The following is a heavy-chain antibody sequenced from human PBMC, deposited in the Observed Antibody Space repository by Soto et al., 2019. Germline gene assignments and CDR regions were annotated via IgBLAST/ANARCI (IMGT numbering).Heavy chain of an antibody. CDR3: ATGGVVAAPGYYGMDV. V-gene: IGHV1-69*13. CDR1: GGTFSSYA. Sequence: SVKVSCKASGGTFSSYAISWVRQAPGQGLEWMGGIIPIFGTANYAQKFQGRVTITADESTSTAYMELSSLRSEDTAVYYCATGGVVAAPGYYGMDVWGQGTTVTVSS. J-gene: IGHJ6*02. D-gene: IGHD2-15*01. CDR2: IIPIFGTA.